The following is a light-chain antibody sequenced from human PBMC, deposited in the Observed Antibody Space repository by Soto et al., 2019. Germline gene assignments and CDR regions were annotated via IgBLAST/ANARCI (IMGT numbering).Light chain of an antibody. CDR1: QSVSID. Sequence: EIVMTQSPATVPVSPGERVTLSCRASQSVSIDLAWYRQKPGQAPRLLIYGASTRATDIPPSFTGSGSGTEFTLTISSLQSEDIAVYYCQQYNKWPQTFGQGTKVEIK. V-gene: IGKV3-15*01. CDR3: QQYNKWPQT. CDR2: GAS. J-gene: IGKJ1*01.